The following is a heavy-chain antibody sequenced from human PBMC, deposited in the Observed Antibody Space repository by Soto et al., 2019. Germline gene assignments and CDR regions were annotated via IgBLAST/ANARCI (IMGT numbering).Heavy chain of an antibody. CDR3: ARHAGGRYSWFDP. V-gene: IGHV5-10-1*01. CDR2: IDPSDSYT. Sequence: GESLKISCKGSGYSFTSYWISWVLQMPGKGLEWMGRIDPSDSYTNYSPSFQGHVTISADKSISTAYLQWSSLKASDTAMYYCARHAGGRYSWFDPWGQGTLVTVSS. D-gene: IGHD6-19*01. CDR1: GYSFTSYW. J-gene: IGHJ5*02.